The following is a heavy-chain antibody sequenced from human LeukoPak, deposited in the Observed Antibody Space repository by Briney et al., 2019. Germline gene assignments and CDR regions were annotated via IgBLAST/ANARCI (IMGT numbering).Heavy chain of an antibody. CDR2: INSDGSST. CDR3: ARKWLLRTYYFDY. J-gene: IGHJ4*02. D-gene: IGHD3-22*01. V-gene: IGHV3-74*01. CDR1: GFTFSSYW. Sequence: PGGSLRLSCAASGFTFSSYWMHWVRQAPGKGLVWVSRINSDGSSTSYADSVKGRFTISRDNSKNTLYLQMNSLRAEDTAVYYCARKWLLRTYYFDYWGQGTLVTVSS.